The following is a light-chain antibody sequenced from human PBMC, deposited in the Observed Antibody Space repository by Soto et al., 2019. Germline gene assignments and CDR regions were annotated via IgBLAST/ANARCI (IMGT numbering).Light chain of an antibody. V-gene: IGLV2-14*03. CDR3: TSYTTSSTYV. J-gene: IGLJ1*01. CDR2: DVS. CDR1: SSDVDAYNF. Sequence: QSVLTQPASVSGSPGQSIAISCTGTSSDVDAYNFVSWYQHHPGKAPKLMIFDVSNRPSGVSNRFSGSKSGNTASLTISGLQAEDGADYYCTSYTTSSTYVFGTGTKVTVL.